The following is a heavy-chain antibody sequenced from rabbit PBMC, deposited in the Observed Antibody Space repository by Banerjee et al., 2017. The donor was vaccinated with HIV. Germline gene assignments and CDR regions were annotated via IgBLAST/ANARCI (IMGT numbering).Heavy chain of an antibody. D-gene: IGHD7-1*01. CDR2: IDPVFGST. CDR1: GFSFSAPSY. V-gene: IGHV1S45*01. J-gene: IGHJ4*01. CDR3: ARSAGGTGDTWYSFNL. Sequence: QEQLEESGGDLVKPEGSLTLTCTASGFSFSAPSYICWVRQAPGKGLEWIGYIDPVFGSTYYASWVNGRFTISSHNAQNTLYLQLNSLTAADTATYFCARSAGGTGDTWYSFNLWGPGTLVTV.